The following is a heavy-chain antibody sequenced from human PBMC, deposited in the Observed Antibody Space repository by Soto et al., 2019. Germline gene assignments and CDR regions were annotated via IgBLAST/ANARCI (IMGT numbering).Heavy chain of an antibody. CDR3: LRGWLQPRFDF. D-gene: IGHD5-18*01. CDR2: ISAYNGNT. Sequence: QVQLVQSGAEVKKPGASVKVSCKASGYTFTSYGISWVRPAPGQGLEWMGWISAYNGNTNYAQKLQGRVTMTTDTSTSTDNMEISSLRSDDKSWYYSLRGWLQPRFDFWRHGTLVNVSS. V-gene: IGHV1-18*01. CDR1: GYTFTSYG. J-gene: IGHJ4*01.